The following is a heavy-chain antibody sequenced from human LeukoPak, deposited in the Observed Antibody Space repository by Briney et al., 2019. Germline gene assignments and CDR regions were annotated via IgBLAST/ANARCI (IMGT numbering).Heavy chain of an antibody. D-gene: IGHD3-22*01. CDR3: ARDLRSHYYDNSGGYIDF. CDR1: GFSLSNYS. V-gene: IGHV3-21*01. Sequence: GGSLRLSCAASGFSLSNYSMNWVSQAPGKGLEWDSSISSSGAYTYYADSVKGRLTISRDKAKNSLYMQMNRLRTEDTAVYYCARDLRSHYYDNSGGYIDFWGQGTTVTVSS. CDR2: ISSSGAYT. J-gene: IGHJ6*03.